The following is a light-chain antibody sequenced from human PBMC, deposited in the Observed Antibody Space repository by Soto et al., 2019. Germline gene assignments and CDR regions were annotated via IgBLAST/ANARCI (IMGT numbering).Light chain of an antibody. Sequence: DVQLTQSPSFLSASVGDRVTITFRASQDIRSHLAWYQQIPGKGPKLLIYAASTLQSGVPSRFSGSGSGTEFTLAISSLQPEDFATYHCQQVNGYPHTFGKGTKLE. CDR2: AAS. CDR3: QQVNGYPHT. CDR1: QDIRSH. V-gene: IGKV1-9*01. J-gene: IGKJ2*01.